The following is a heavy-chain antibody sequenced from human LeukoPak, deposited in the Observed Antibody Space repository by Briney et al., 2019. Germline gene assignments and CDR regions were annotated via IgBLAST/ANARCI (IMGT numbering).Heavy chain of an antibody. CDR3: ARGASGSFLFDV. Sequence: APVKVSCKASGYTFTGYYMHWVRQAPGQGLEWMGWINPNSGGTNYAQKFQGWVTMTRDTSISTAYMELSRLRSDDTAVYYCARGASGSFLFDVWGKGTTVTVSS. CDR2: INPNSGGT. V-gene: IGHV1-2*04. CDR1: GYTFTGYY. J-gene: IGHJ6*04. D-gene: IGHD3-10*01.